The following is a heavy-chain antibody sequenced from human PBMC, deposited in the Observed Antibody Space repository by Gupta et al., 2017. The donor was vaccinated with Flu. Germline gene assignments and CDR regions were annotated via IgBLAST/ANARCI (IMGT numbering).Heavy chain of an antibody. D-gene: IGHD2-2*01. J-gene: IGHJ4*02. CDR2: IDWDDLK. V-gene: IGHV2-70*01. Sequence: ALEWLALIDWDDLKYYNPLLETRLTISRDTSKNQVVLTMTNLDPVDTGTYYCARVDSTNFYSGLGAFDSWGQGALVTVSS. CDR3: ARVDSTNFYSGLGAFDS.